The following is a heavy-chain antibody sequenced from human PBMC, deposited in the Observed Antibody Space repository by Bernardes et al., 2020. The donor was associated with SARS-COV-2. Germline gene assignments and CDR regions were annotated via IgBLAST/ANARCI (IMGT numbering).Heavy chain of an antibody. Sequence: GSLRLSCTVSGFTFDSYVINWVRQAPGKGLEWVTTISDTGKTRDYAESVRGRLSVSRDSSRDTFYLQMDSLRSEDTAKYFCTHSYCSSSNCYLNFQHWGQGSLVSVSS. CDR1: GFTFDSYV. CDR2: ISDTGKTR. J-gene: IGHJ1*01. D-gene: IGHD2-2*01. CDR3: THSYCSSSNCYLNFQH. V-gene: IGHV3-23*01.